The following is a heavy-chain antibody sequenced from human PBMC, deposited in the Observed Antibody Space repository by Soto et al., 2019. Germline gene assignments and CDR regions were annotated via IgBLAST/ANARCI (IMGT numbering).Heavy chain of an antibody. Sequence: SGGSLRLSCAASGFTFTTAWINWVRQAPGKGLEWVSAISSSGGSTYYADSVKGRFTISRDNSKNTLYLQMNSLRAEDTAVYYCAKDRSQGGLYGMDVWGQGTTVTVSS. CDR3: AKDRSQGGLYGMDV. CDR1: GFTFTTAW. CDR2: ISSSGGST. V-gene: IGHV3-23*01. D-gene: IGHD2-15*01. J-gene: IGHJ6*02.